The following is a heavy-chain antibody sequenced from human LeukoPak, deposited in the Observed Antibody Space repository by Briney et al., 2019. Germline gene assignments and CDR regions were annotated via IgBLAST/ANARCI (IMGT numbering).Heavy chain of an antibody. V-gene: IGHV3-23*01. D-gene: IGHD3-10*02. CDR2: ISASGGST. CDR1: GFTFSSYA. J-gene: IGHJ6*02. CDR3: ARDLHYYVAMDV. Sequence: PGGSLRLSCAASGFTFSSYAMSWVRQAPGKGLDWVSAISASGGSTSYADSVKGRFTISRDNSKSMLFLQLNSLRAEDTALYYCARDLHYYVAMDVWGQGTTVTVSS.